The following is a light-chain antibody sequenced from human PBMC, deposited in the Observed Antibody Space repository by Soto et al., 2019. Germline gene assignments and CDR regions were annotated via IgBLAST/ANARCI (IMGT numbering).Light chain of an antibody. CDR3: QQRSKMPLT. CDR1: QSVRNY. CDR2: DAS. J-gene: IGKJ1*01. Sequence: DIVLTQSPATLSLSPGERATLSCRASQSVRNYLAWYQQKPGQAPRLLIYDASNRATGIPARFSGTGSGTDFTLTISSLEPEDFAIYYCQQRSKMPLTFGHGTKVDLK. V-gene: IGKV3-11*01.